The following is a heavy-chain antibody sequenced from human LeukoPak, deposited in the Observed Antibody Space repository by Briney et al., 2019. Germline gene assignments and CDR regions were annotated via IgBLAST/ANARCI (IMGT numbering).Heavy chain of an antibody. V-gene: IGHV3-23*01. CDR1: GFIFRSYG. CDR2: ISSSGGTT. J-gene: IGHJ5*02. CDR3: AKGDSRSGFNWFDP. Sequence: GGSLRLSCAASGFIFRSYGMSWVRQAPGKGLEWVSGISSSGGTTHYADSMQGRFTISRDNPKNTLYLQMNSLRAEDTAVYYCAKGDSRSGFNWFDPWGQGTLVTVSS. D-gene: IGHD6-25*01.